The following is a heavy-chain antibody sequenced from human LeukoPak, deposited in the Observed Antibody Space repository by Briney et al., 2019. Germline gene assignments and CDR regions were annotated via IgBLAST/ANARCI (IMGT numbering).Heavy chain of an antibody. CDR1: GGSISSGGYY. CDR3: ARESSSRATYAFDI. CDR2: IYHSGST. V-gene: IGHV4-30-2*01. J-gene: IGHJ3*02. Sequence: SETLSLTCTVSGGSISSGGYYWSWIRQPPGKGLEWIGYIYHSGSTYYNPSLKSRVTISVDRSKNQFSLKLSSVTAADTAVYYCARESSSRATYAFDIWGQGTMVTVSS. D-gene: IGHD6-13*01.